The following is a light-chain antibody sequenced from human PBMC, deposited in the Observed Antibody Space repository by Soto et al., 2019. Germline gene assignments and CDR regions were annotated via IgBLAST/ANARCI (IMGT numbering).Light chain of an antibody. V-gene: IGKV3-20*01. CDR3: QQYGSSPPWT. CDR2: GTS. J-gene: IGKJ1*01. Sequence: DIVLTQSPGTLSLSPGETATLSCRASQSATSSSLAWYQQKPGQAPRLLVYGTSSRATGIPDRFSGSGSGIDFTLTISSLQSEDFAVYYCQQYGSSPPWTFGQGTKVDIK. CDR1: QSATSSS.